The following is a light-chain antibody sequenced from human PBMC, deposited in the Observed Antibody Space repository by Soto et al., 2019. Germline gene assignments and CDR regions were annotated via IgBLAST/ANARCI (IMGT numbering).Light chain of an antibody. CDR2: DIN. Sequence: HAVVTQEPSLAVSPGGTVTLTCGAGTGAVTSGHYPFWFQQKPGQAPRTLIYDINNKHSWTPARFSGSLLGGKAALTLSGAQPEDEADYYCLLSYRGARVFGGGTKLTVL. J-gene: IGLJ2*01. CDR3: LLSYRGARV. V-gene: IGLV7-46*01. CDR1: TGAVTSGHY.